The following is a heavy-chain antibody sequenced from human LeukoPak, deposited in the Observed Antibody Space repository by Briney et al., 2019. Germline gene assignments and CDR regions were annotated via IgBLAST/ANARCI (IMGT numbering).Heavy chain of an antibody. CDR1: GFTFARHA. V-gene: IGHV3-23*01. CDR2: ISGGGGST. J-gene: IGHJ4*02. D-gene: IGHD6-13*01. Sequence: PGGSLRLSCAGSGFTFARHALTWVRQAPGMGLERVSTISGGGGSTHYADSVKGRFTISRDNSKDTVFLQMNNLRAEDTAIYYCAREGGSCTSNSCSDYFDYWGQGTLVTVSS. CDR3: AREGGSCTSNSCSDYFDY.